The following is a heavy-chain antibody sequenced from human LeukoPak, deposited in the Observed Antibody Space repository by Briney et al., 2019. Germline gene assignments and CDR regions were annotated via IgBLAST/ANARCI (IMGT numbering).Heavy chain of an antibody. Sequence: SETLSLTCTVSGGSISSSSYNWGWIRQPPGKGLEWIGSIYYSGSTNYNPSLKSRVTISVDTSKNQFSLKLSSVTAADTAVYYCARVRGYCSGGSCYHYYFDYWGQGTLVTVSS. CDR2: IYYSGST. CDR1: GGSISSSSYN. CDR3: ARVRGYCSGGSCYHYYFDY. J-gene: IGHJ4*02. D-gene: IGHD2-15*01. V-gene: IGHV4-39*07.